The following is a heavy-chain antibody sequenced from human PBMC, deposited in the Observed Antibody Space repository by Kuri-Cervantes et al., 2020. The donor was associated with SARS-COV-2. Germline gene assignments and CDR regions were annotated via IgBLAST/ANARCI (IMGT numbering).Heavy chain of an antibody. CDR2: IYYSGST. Sequence: ESLKISCTVSGGSISSYYWSWIRQPPGKGLEWIGYIYYSGSTNYNPSLKSRVTISVDTSKNQFSLKLSSVTAADTAVYYCARVWGWSGYYFHYGMDVWGQGTTVTVSS. CDR3: ARVWGWSGYYFHYGMDV. D-gene: IGHD3-3*01. CDR1: GGSISSYY. J-gene: IGHJ6*02. V-gene: IGHV4-59*12.